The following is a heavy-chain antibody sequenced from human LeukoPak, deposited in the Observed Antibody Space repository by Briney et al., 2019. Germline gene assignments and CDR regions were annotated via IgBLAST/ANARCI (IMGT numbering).Heavy chain of an antibody. V-gene: IGHV1-18*01. CDR3: ARGLPPRRNSDSSGYYSYYFDY. CDR2: ISAYIGNT. J-gene: IGHJ4*02. CDR1: GYTFTSHG. D-gene: IGHD3-22*01. Sequence: ASVKVSCKASGYTFTSHGFSWVRQAPGQGLEWMGWISAYIGNTNYAQKVQGRVTMTTDTSTSTVYMELRSLRSDDTAVYYCARGLPPRRNSDSSGYYSYYFDYWGQGSLVTVSS.